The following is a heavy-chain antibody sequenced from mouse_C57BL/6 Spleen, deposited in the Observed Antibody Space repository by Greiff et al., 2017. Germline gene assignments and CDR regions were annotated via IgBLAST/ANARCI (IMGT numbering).Heavy chain of an antibody. D-gene: IGHD2-1*01. CDR2: INPSSGYT. J-gene: IGHJ4*01. Sequence: VQLQQSGAELAKPGASVKLSCKASGYTFTSYWMHWVKQRPGQGLEWIGYINPSSGYTKYNQKFKDKATLTADKSSSAAYMQLSSLTYEDSAVYYCARSDYGNYGYYYAMDYWGQGTSVTVSS. V-gene: IGHV1-7*01. CDR3: ARSDYGNYGYYYAMDY. CDR1: GYTFTSYW.